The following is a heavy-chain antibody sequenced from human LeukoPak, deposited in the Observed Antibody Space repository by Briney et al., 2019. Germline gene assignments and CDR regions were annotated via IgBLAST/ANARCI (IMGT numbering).Heavy chain of an antibody. CDR2: IYHSGST. CDR1: GGSISSSNW. D-gene: IGHD6-13*01. Sequence: PSGTLSLTCAVSGGSISSSNWWSWVRQPPGKGLEWIGEIYHSGSTNYNPSLKSRVTISVDKSKNQFSLKLSSVTAADTAVYYCAREHSSSWDQFDYWGQGTLVTVSS. J-gene: IGHJ4*02. V-gene: IGHV4-4*02. CDR3: AREHSSSWDQFDY.